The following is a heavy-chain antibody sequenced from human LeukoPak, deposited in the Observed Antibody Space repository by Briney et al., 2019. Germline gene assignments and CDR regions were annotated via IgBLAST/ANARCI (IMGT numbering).Heavy chain of an antibody. D-gene: IGHD3-10*02. CDR2: ISSSSSYI. CDR1: GFTFSSYS. Sequence: GSLRLSCAASGFTFSSYSMNWVRQAPGKGLEWVSSISSSSSYIYYADSVKGRFTISRDNAKNSLYLQMNSLRAEDTAVYYCAELGITMIGGVWGKGTTVTISS. CDR3: AELGITMIGGV. J-gene: IGHJ6*04. V-gene: IGHV3-21*01.